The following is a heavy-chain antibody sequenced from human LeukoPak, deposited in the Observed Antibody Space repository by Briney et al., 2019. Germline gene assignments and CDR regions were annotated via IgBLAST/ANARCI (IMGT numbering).Heavy chain of an antibody. CDR3: ARVGSSSSRYYYYYYMDV. CDR1: GFTFSSYA. V-gene: IGHV3-7*01. D-gene: IGHD6-6*01. J-gene: IGHJ6*03. CDR2: IKQDGSEK. Sequence: PGGSLRLSCAASGFTFSSYAMSWVRQAPGRGLEWVANIKQDGSEKYYVDSVKGRFTISRDNAKNSLYLQMNSLRAEDTAVYYCARVGSSSSRYYYYYYMDVWGKGTTVTVSS.